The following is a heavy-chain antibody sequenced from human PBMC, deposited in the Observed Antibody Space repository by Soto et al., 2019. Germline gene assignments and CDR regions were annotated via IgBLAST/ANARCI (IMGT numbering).Heavy chain of an antibody. CDR3: ARGSEYSYGYNYYGMDV. J-gene: IGHJ6*04. Sequence: GESLKISCAASRFMFSSYWMHWVRQAPGKGLVWVSRINSDGGTTTYADSVKGRFTISRDNAKNTLYLQMNSLRAEDTAVYYCARGSEYSYGYNYYGMDVWGKGSTVTVSS. CDR2: INSDGGTT. D-gene: IGHD5-18*01. V-gene: IGHV3-74*01. CDR1: RFMFSSYW.